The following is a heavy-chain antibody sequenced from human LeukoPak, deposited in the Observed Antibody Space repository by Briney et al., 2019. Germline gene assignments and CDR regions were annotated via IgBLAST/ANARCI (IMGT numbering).Heavy chain of an antibody. CDR2: ISGSGGST. D-gene: IGHD2-2*02. CDR3: AKVLLGYCSSTSCYTTYYFDY. J-gene: IGHJ4*02. V-gene: IGHV3-23*01. Sequence: GGSLRLSCAASGFTFSSYAMSWVRQAPGKGLEWVSAISGSGGSTYYADSVKGRFTISRHNSKNTLYLQMNSLRAEDTAVYYCAKVLLGYCSSTSCYTTYYFDYWGQGTLVTVSS. CDR1: GFTFSSYA.